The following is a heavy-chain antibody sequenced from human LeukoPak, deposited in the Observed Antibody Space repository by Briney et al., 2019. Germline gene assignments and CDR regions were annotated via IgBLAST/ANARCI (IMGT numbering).Heavy chain of an antibody. CDR1: GFTFSSYS. J-gene: IGHJ4*02. V-gene: IGHV3-21*01. Sequence: GGSLRLSCAASGFTFSSYSMNWVRQAPGKGLEWVSSISSSSSYIYYADSVKGRFTISRDNAKNSLYLQMNSLRAEDTAVYYCARDVNIVATIVADYWGQGTLVTVSS. CDR3: ARDVNIVATIVADY. CDR2: ISSSSSYI. D-gene: IGHD5-12*01.